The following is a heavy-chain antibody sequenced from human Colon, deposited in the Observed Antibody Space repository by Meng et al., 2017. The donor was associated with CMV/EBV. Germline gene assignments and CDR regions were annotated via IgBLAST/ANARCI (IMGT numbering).Heavy chain of an antibody. CDR2: IYPQDGGT. Sequence: VPTVKSAPAVDKPAASVKVPCKTTGYIFTATHLRWVRQAPGQGLEWMGWIYPQDGGTYFAQKFQDRVTLTTDTSITTAYMELSGLTSDDTAIYYCVRESWYFDFWGEGTLVTVSS. D-gene: IGHD6-13*01. J-gene: IGHJ4*02. CDR1: GYIFTATH. CDR3: VRESWYFDF. V-gene: IGHV1-2*02.